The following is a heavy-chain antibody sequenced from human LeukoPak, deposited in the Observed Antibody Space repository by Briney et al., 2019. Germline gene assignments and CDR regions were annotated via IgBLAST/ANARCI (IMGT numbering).Heavy chain of an antibody. V-gene: IGHV4-34*01. CDR1: GGSFSGYY. J-gene: IGHJ6*02. Sequence: PSETLSLTCAVYGGSFSGYYWSWIRQPPGKGLEWIGEINHSGSTNYNLSLKSRVTISVDTSKNQFSLKLSSVTAADTAVYYCASQARYYGMDVWGQGTTVTVSS. CDR2: INHSGST. CDR3: ASQARYYGMDV.